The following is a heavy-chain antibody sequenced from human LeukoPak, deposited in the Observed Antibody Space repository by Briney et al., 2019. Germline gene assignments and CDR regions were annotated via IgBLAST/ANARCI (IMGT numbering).Heavy chain of an antibody. CDR3: ASLYYYDSSGYYNDAFHI. D-gene: IGHD3-22*01. V-gene: IGHV4-59*12. J-gene: IGHJ3*02. CDR2: IHYSGNT. CDR1: GGSISSYY. Sequence: SETLSLTCTVSGGSISSYYWSWIRQPPGKGLEWIGNIHYSGNTNYNPSLKSRVTISVDTSKNQFSLKLSSVTAADTAVYYCASLYYYDSSGYYNDAFHIWGQGTMVTVSS.